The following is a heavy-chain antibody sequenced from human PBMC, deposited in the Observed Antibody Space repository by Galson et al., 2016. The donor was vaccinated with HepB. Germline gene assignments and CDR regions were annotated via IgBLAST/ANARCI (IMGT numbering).Heavy chain of an antibody. CDR1: GFTFSNYW. CDR2: IKQDGSEK. J-gene: IGHJ6*02. D-gene: IGHD2-2*02. CDR3: ARRPHPKGPYPYYYVMDV. Sequence: SLRLSCAASGFTFSNYWMSWVRQAPGKGLVWVTNIKQDGSEKYYVDSVKGRFTISSDNAKNSLYLQMNRLRAEDTAVYYCARRPHPKGPYPYYYVMDVWGQGTTVTVSS. V-gene: IGHV3-7*03.